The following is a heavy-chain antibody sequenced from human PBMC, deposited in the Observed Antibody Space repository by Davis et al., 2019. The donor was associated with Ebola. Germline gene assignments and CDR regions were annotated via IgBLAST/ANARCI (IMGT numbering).Heavy chain of an antibody. CDR3: AKDLESAIPAGVLDGSRYDFYGLDV. Sequence: PGGSLRLSCAASGFIFSNYGIHWVRQAPGKGLEWVAAVSYDGETKYYADSVKGRFTISRDNSKSRLYLQMNSLRAEDTAVYYCAKDLESAIPAGVLDGSRYDFYGLDVWGKGTAVSVSS. CDR2: VSYDGETK. CDR1: GFIFSNYG. J-gene: IGHJ6*04. D-gene: IGHD6-13*01. V-gene: IGHV3-30*13.